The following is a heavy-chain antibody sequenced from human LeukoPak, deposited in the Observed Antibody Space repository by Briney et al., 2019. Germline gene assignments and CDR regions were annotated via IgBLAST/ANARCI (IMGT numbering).Heavy chain of an antibody. CDR2: ISYDGSNK. D-gene: IGHD3-22*01. V-gene: IGHV3-30*03. CDR3: ARVPYYYDNNWFNP. J-gene: IGHJ5*02. Sequence: GGSLRLSCAASGFTFSSYGMHWVRQAPGKGLEWVAVISYDGSNKYYADSVKGRFTISRDNSKNTLYLQVNSLRAEDTAVYYCARVPYYYDNNWFNPWGQGTLVTVSS. CDR1: GFTFSSYG.